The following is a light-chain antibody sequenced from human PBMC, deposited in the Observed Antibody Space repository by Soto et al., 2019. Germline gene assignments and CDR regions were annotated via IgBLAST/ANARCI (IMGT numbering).Light chain of an antibody. CDR2: DVS. V-gene: IGLV2-14*03. Sequence: QSVLTQPASVSGSPGQSITIACTGTSGDVGGHNYVSWYQQHPGKAPKLIIYDVSVRPSGVSNRFSGSKSGITASLTISGLQAEDESDYYCNSYTTSGNIGVLFGGGTKQTVL. CDR1: SGDVGGHNY. CDR3: NSYTTSGNIGVL. J-gene: IGLJ3*02.